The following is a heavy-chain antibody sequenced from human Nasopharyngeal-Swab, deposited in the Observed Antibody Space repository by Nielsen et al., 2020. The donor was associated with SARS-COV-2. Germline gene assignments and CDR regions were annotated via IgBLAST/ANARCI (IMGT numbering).Heavy chain of an antibody. V-gene: IGHV3-11*05. CDR1: GFTFSDYY. J-gene: IGHJ6*02. CDR2: ISSSSSYT. Sequence: GESLKISCAASGFTFSDYYMSWIRQAPGKGLEWVSYISSSSSYTNYADSVKGRFTISRDNAKNSLYLQMNSLRSEDTAVYYCAREYYYDSSGYRHYYYGMDVWGQGTTVTVSS. D-gene: IGHD3-22*01. CDR3: AREYYYDSSGYRHYYYGMDV.